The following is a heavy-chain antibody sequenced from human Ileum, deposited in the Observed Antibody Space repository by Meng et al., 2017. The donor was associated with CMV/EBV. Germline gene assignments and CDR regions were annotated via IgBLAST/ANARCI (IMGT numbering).Heavy chain of an antibody. D-gene: IGHD3-3*01. CDR2: INWNGGST. V-gene: IGHV3-20*04. CDR1: GFTFDDYG. Sequence: GGSLRLSCAASGFTFDDYGMSWVRQAPGKGLEWVSGINWNGGSTGYADSVKGRFTISRDNAKNSLYLQMNSLRAEDTALYYCARVAYDFWSGYYDGAYYYYYGMDVWGQGTTVTVSS. CDR3: ARVAYDFWSGYYDGAYYYYYGMDV. J-gene: IGHJ6*02.